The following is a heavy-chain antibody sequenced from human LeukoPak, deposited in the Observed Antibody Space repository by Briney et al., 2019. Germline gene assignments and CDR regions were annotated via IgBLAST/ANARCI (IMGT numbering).Heavy chain of an antibody. Sequence: GGALRLSCAVSGITLSNYGMSWVRQAPGKGQEWVAGISDSGGSTTYADAVKDRFTIPRDNPKNTLFLQMNSLRVQDTAVYFCAKRGVVIRVILIGFHKPAYYFDCWGQGALVTASS. J-gene: IGHJ4*02. CDR2: ISDSGGST. CDR3: AKRGVVIRVILIGFHKPAYYFDC. D-gene: IGHD3-9*01. CDR1: GITLSNYG. V-gene: IGHV3-23*01.